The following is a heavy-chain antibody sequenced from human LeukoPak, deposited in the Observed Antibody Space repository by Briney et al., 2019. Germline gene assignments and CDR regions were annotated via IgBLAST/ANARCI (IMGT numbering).Heavy chain of an antibody. V-gene: IGHV3-30-3*01. D-gene: IGHD6-19*01. CDR3: ARPNSSGWYRTAYYFDY. CDR1: GFTFSSYA. CDR2: ISYDGSNK. Sequence: PGGSLRLSCAASGFTFSSYAMHWVRQAPGKGLEWVAVISYDGSNKYYADSVKGRFTISRDNSKNTLYLQMNSLRAEDTAVYYCARPNSSGWYRTAYYFDYWGQGTLVTVSS. J-gene: IGHJ4*02.